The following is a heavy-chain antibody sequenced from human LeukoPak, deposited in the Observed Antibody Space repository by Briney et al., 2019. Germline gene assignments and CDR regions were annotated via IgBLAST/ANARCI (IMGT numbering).Heavy chain of an antibody. CDR3: AKAAGSWGNYRYTDY. J-gene: IGHJ4*02. CDR1: GFTFSSYA. V-gene: IGHV3-23*01. D-gene: IGHD3-16*02. Sequence: GGSLGLSCASSGFTFSSYARSWGRQAPGKGLEWVSAISGSGGSTYYADSVKGRFTISRDNSKNTLYLQMNSLRAEDTAVYYCAKAAGSWGNYRYTDYWGQGTLVTVSS. CDR2: ISGSGGST.